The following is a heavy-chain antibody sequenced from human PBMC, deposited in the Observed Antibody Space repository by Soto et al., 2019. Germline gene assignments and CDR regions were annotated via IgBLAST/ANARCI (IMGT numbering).Heavy chain of an antibody. J-gene: IGHJ4*02. CDR2: INPSGGST. CDR3: AREKRSLTYDSSRYYLNPADY. Sequence: QVQLVPSGAEVKKPGASVKVSCKASGYTFTSYYMHWVRQAPGQGLEWMGIINPSGGSTSYAQKFQGRVTMTRDTSTSTVYMELSSLRSEDTAVYYCAREKRSLTYDSSRYYLNPADYWGQGTLVTVSS. D-gene: IGHD3-22*01. CDR1: GYTFTSYY. V-gene: IGHV1-46*01.